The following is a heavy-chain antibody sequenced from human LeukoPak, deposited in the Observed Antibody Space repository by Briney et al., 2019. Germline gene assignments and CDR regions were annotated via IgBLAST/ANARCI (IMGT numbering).Heavy chain of an antibody. Sequence: GGSLRLSCAASGFTFGGYGMHWFRQTPGKGLEWVAVIAYDGSRAFYADSVKGLFTISRDNSKNTMSVQMDDLRAHDTAVYYCTRYNNDHFDYWGQGTLVTVSS. V-gene: IGHV3-33*01. CDR1: GFTFGGYG. CDR3: TRYNNDHFDY. D-gene: IGHD1-14*01. CDR2: IAYDGSRA. J-gene: IGHJ4*02.